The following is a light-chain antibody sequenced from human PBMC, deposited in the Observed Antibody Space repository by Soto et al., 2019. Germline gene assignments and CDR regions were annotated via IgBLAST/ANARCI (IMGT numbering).Light chain of an antibody. CDR1: RSNIGAGYD. CDR2: DKN. J-gene: IGLJ2*01. V-gene: IGLV1-40*01. Sequence: QSVLTQPPSVSGAPGQRVTISCTGSRSNIGAGYDVHWYQQLPGTAPKLLIYDKNNRPSGVPDRFSGSKSGTSASLAITGLQAEDEADYYCQSFDTSLSGSIFGGGTKVTVL. CDR3: QSFDTSLSGSI.